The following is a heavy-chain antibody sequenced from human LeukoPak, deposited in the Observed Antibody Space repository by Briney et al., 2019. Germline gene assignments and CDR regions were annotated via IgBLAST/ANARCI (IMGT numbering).Heavy chain of an antibody. CDR1: GGSISSYY. Sequence: SETLSLTCTVSGGSISSYYWSWIRQPAGKGLEWIGRIYTSGSTNYNPSLKSRVTMSVDTSKNEFSLKLTSVTAADTAVYYCAREANYYGSGSYFEGTFDHWGQGSLVIVSS. J-gene: IGHJ4*02. V-gene: IGHV4-4*07. CDR3: AREANYYGSGSYFEGTFDH. D-gene: IGHD3-10*01. CDR2: IYTSGST.